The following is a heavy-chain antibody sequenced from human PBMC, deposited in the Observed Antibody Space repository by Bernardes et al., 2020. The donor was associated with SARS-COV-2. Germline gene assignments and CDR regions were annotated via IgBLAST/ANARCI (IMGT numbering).Heavy chain of an antibody. CDR2: IYWDDDK. V-gene: IGHV2-5*02. CDR1: GFSLSTTGVG. D-gene: IGHD6-13*01. J-gene: IGHJ5*02. CDR3: AHRRPSTWEGDWFDP. Sequence: SGHTLVKPTQTLTLTCPFSGFSLSTTGVGVGWIRQPPGKALEWLAPIYWDDDKRYSPSLKSRLSITKDTSKNQVVLTMTNVDPVDTATYYCAHRRPSTWEGDWFDPWGQGTLVSVSS.